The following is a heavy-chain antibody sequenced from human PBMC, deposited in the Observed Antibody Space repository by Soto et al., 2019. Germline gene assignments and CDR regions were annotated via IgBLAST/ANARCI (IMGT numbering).Heavy chain of an antibody. CDR3: AGVNDFWSGYALFYGMAV. CDR2: INAGNGNT. CDR1: GYTFTSYA. D-gene: IGHD3-3*01. Sequence: ASVKVSCKASGYTFTSYAMHWVRQAPGQRLEWMGWINAGNGNTKYSQKFQGRVTITRDTSASTAYMELSSLRSEDTAVYYCAGVNDFWSGYALFYGMAVWGQGTTVTVSS. J-gene: IGHJ6*02. V-gene: IGHV1-3*01.